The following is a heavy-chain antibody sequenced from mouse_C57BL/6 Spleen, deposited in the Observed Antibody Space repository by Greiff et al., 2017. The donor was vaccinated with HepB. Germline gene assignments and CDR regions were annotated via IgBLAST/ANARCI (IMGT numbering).Heavy chain of an antibody. CDR3: ARGVTYYFDY. D-gene: IGHD2-3*01. J-gene: IGHJ2*01. CDR2: IYPGSGNT. Sequence: QVQLQQSGAELVRPGASVKLSCKASGYTFTDYYINWVKQRPGQGLEWIARIYPGSGNTYYNEKFKGKATLTAEKSSSTAYMQLSSLTSEDSAVYFCARGVTYYFDYWGQGTTLTVSS. CDR1: GYTFTDYY. V-gene: IGHV1-76*01.